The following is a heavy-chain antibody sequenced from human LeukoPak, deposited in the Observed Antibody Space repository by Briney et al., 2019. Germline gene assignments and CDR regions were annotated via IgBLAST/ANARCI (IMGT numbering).Heavy chain of an antibody. CDR1: VYTFTSYG. D-gene: IGHD1-7*01. J-gene: IGHJ4*02. CDR3: ARDRLTVAGTTSFDY. CDR2: ISAYNGNT. V-gene: IGHV1-18*01. Sequence: ASVNVSCKASVYTFTSYGISWVRQAPGQGLEWMGWISAYNGNTNYAQKLQGRVTMTTDTSTSTAYMELRSLRSDDTAVYYCARDRLTVAGTTSFDYWGQGTLVTVSS.